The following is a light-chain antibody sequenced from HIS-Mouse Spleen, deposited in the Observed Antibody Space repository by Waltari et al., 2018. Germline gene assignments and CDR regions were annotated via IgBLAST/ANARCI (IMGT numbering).Light chain of an antibody. CDR2: DVS. Sequence: QSALTQPRSVSGSPGQSVTISCTGTSSYVGGYHYVSWYQQPPGKAPKLMIYDVSTRPSGVPDRFSGSKSGNTASLTISGLQAEDEADYYCCSYAGSYTYVVFGGGTKLTVL. CDR1: SSYVGGYHY. CDR3: CSYAGSYTYVV. J-gene: IGLJ2*01. V-gene: IGLV2-11*01.